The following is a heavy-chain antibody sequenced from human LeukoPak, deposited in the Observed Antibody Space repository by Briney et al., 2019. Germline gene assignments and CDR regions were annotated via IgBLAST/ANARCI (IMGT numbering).Heavy chain of an antibody. CDR2: IYYSGST. Sequence: SETPSLTCTVSGGSISSSSYYWGWIRQPPGKELEWIGSIYYSGSTYYNPSLKSRVTISVDTSKNQFSLKLSSVTAADTAVYYCASIVVVPAAIPGYYYMDVWGKGTTVTVSS. CDR1: GGSISSSSYY. V-gene: IGHV4-39*01. J-gene: IGHJ6*03. D-gene: IGHD2-2*01. CDR3: ASIVVVPAAIPGYYYMDV.